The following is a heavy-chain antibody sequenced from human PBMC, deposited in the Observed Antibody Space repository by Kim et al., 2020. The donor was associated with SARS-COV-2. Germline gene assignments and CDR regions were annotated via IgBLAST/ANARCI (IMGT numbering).Heavy chain of an antibody. CDR2: IRSKANSYAT. D-gene: IGHD3-10*01. Sequence: GGSLRLSCAASGFTFSGSAMHWVRQASGKGLEWVGRIRSKANSYATAYAASVKGRFTISRDDSKNTAYLQMNSLKTEDTAVYYCTRHEPYGSGSSTIDYWGQGTLVTVSS. CDR1: GFTFSGSA. V-gene: IGHV3-73*01. J-gene: IGHJ4*02. CDR3: TRHEPYGSGSSTIDY.